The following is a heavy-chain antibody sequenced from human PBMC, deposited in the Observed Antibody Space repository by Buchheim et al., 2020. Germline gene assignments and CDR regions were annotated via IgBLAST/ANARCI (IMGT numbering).Heavy chain of an antibody. CDR1: GYTFTNYY. Sequence: QVQLVQSGAEVKKPGASVKVSCKASGYTFTNYYMHWVRQAPGQGLEWMGIVNPRGGSTSYEQKFQGRVTMTRDTSTSPAYMELSSLRSEDTAVYFCARGGVVLLPAAIHWFDPWGQGTL. CDR2: VNPRGGST. V-gene: IGHV1-46*01. D-gene: IGHD2-2*01. J-gene: IGHJ5*02. CDR3: ARGGVVLLPAAIHWFDP.